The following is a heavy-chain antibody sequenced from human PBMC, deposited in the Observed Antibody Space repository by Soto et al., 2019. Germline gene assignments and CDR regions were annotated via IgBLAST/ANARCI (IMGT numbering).Heavy chain of an antibody. D-gene: IGHD3-10*01. CDR3: ARGRHYYGSGSYYGRHYYYGMDV. CDR2: INHSGST. Sequence: SETLSLTCAVYGGSFSGYYWSWIRQPPGKGLEWIGEINHSGSTNYNPSLKSRVTISVDTSKNQFSLKLSSVTAADTAVYYCARGRHYYGSGSYYGRHYYYGMDVWGQGTTVTVSS. J-gene: IGHJ6*02. V-gene: IGHV4-34*01. CDR1: GGSFSGYY.